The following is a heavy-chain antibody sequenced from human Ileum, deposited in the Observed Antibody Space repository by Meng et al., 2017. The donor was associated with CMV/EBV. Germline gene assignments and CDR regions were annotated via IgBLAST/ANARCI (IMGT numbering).Heavy chain of an antibody. J-gene: IGHJ5*02. CDR1: GASISSGDYY. V-gene: IGHV4-30-4*08. Sequence: QGQLQESGPGLVKPHKPLSLVCTVSGASISSGDYYWSWIRQPPGKGLEWIGYIFFSGNTYYNPSLNNRVIISIDTPRNQFSLKVDSVTAADTAVYYCARFRIAALGNLFDPWGHGTLVTVSS. CDR3: ARFRIAALGNLFDP. CDR2: IFFSGNT. D-gene: IGHD6-13*01.